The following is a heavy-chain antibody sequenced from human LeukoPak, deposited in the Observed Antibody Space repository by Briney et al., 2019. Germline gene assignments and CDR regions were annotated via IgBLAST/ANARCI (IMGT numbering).Heavy chain of an antibody. CDR3: AKTKAVVRGVLDY. D-gene: IGHD3-10*01. V-gene: IGHV3-21*04. CDR1: GFTFSSYS. Sequence: GGSLRLSCAASGFTFSSYSMNWVRQAPGKGLEWVSSISSSSSYIYYADSVKGRFTISRDNSKNTLYLQMNSLRAEDTAVYYCAKTKAVVRGVLDYWGQGTLVTVSS. J-gene: IGHJ4*02. CDR2: ISSSSSYI.